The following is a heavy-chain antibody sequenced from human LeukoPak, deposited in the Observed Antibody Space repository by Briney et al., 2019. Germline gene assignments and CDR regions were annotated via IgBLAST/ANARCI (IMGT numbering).Heavy chain of an antibody. Sequence: AASVKVSCKASGYTFTGYYMHWVRQAPGQGLEWMGWINPNSGGTNYAQKFQGWVTMTRDTSISTAYMELSRLRSDDTAVYYCARGYCSGGSCYSDYYYGMDVWGQGTTVTVSS. J-gene: IGHJ6*02. CDR2: INPNSGGT. V-gene: IGHV1-2*04. CDR1: GYTFTGYY. CDR3: ARGYCSGGSCYSDYYYGMDV. D-gene: IGHD2-15*01.